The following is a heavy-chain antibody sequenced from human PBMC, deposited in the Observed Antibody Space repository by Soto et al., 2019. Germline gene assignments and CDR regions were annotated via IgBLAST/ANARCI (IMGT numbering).Heavy chain of an antibody. Sequence: QVQLQQWGAGLLKPSETLSLTCAVYGGSFSGYYWSWIRQPPGKGLEWIGEINHSGSTNYNPSLKSRVTISVDTYKNQFSLKLSSVTDADTAVYYCARVLRYCSSTSCYVRYYYYYYMDVWGKGTTVTVSS. CDR1: GGSFSGYY. CDR3: ARVLRYCSSTSCYVRYYYYYYMDV. J-gene: IGHJ6*03. CDR2: INHSGST. D-gene: IGHD2-2*01. V-gene: IGHV4-34*01.